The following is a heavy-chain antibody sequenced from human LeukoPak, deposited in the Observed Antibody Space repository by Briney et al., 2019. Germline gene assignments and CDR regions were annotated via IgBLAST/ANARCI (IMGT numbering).Heavy chain of an antibody. Sequence: GGSLRLSCAASGFTFSSYWMSWVRQAPGKGLEWVANIKQDGSEKYYVDSVKGRFTISRDNAKNSLYLQMNSLRAEDTAVYYCARGGLITFGGVIVIQPLDYWGQGTLVTVSS. CDR1: GFTFSSYW. V-gene: IGHV3-7*01. CDR3: ARGGLITFGGVIVIQPLDY. CDR2: IKQDGSEK. D-gene: IGHD3-16*02. J-gene: IGHJ4*02.